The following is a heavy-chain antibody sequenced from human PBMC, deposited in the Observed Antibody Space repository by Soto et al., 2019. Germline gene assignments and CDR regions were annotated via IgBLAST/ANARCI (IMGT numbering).Heavy chain of an antibody. CDR3: ARGYSGYYGMDV. CDR2: INADNGNT. V-gene: IGHV1-3*01. D-gene: IGHD1-26*01. CDR1: GYTFTSYA. Sequence: QVQLVQSGAEVKKPGASVKVSCKASGYTFTSYAMHWVRQAPEQRLEWMGWINADNGNTKYSQKFQGRVTITRDTSATTAYMELSSLRSEDTAVYYCARGYSGYYGMDVWGQGTTVTVSS. J-gene: IGHJ6*02.